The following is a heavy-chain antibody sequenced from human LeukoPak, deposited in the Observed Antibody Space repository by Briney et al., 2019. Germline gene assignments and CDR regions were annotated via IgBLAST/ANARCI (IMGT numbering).Heavy chain of an antibody. CDR3: ARESNDYVWGSYRHNWFDP. CDR2: IYNSGNT. J-gene: IGHJ5*02. V-gene: IGHV4-61*02. D-gene: IGHD3-16*02. CDR1: GGSISRGSYY. Sequence: SETLSLTCTVSGGSISRGSYYWSWIRQPAGKGLEWIGRIYNSGNTNYNPSLKSRVTISVDTSKDQFSLKLSSVTAADTAVYYCARESNDYVWGSYRHNWFDPWGQGTLVTVSS.